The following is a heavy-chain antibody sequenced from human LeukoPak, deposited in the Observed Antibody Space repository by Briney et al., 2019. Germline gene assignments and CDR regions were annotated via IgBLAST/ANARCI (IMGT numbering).Heavy chain of an antibody. CDR2: INPNSGGT. CDR1: GYTLTGYY. D-gene: IGHD6-13*01. J-gene: IGHJ4*02. Sequence: GASVKVSCKASGYTLTGYYMHWVRQAPGQGLEWMGRINPNSGGTNYAQKFQGRVTMTRDTSISTAYMELSRLRSDDTAVYYCAVIAAADTNPFDYWGQGTLVTVSS. V-gene: IGHV1-2*06. CDR3: AVIAAADTNPFDY.